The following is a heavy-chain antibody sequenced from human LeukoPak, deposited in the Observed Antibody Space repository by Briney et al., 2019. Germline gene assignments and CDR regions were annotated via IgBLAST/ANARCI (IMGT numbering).Heavy chain of an antibody. Sequence: SQTLSLTCTVSGGSISGGGYYWSWIRQHPGKGLEWTGYIYYSGSTYYNPSLKSRVTISVDTSKNQFSLKLSSVTAADTAVYYCARDLPGYCSSTSCYHAGMDVWGQGTTVTVSS. CDR1: GGSISGGGYY. V-gene: IGHV4-31*03. D-gene: IGHD2-2*01. CDR3: ARDLPGYCSSTSCYHAGMDV. CDR2: IYYSGST. J-gene: IGHJ6*02.